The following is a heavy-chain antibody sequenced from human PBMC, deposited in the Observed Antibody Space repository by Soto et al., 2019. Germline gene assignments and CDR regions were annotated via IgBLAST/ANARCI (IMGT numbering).Heavy chain of an antibody. Sequence: EVQLVQSGAEVKKPGESLKISCKASGDSFFNHWIAWVRQLPGKGLEWLGMIYPGDSDTRYSPSFQGQVTISVDKSNRNALLQWSSLRASDTAIYYFARHATRPYYDVLTGYAIWFDPLGQGTLVTVSS. CDR2: IYPGDSDT. CDR3: ARHATRPYYDVLTGYAIWFDP. CDR1: GDSFFNHW. J-gene: IGHJ5*02. D-gene: IGHD3-9*01. V-gene: IGHV5-51*01.